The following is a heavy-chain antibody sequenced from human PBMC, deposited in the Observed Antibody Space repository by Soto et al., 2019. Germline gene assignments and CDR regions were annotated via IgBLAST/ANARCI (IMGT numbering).Heavy chain of an antibody. V-gene: IGHV1-69*15. J-gene: IGHJ3*02. D-gene: IGHD6-13*01. CDR2: IIAIFGTT. CDR1: GGTFSNYA. Sequence: QVQLVQSGAELKKPGSSVKVSCQASGGTFSNYAISWVRQSPGQGLEWMGKIIAIFGTTNYAQNFWGRVTSTADEYPTTAYMELSSLRSDDTALYYCARELPPAPGSFREDALDIWGQGTMITVSS. CDR3: ARELPPAPGSFREDALDI.